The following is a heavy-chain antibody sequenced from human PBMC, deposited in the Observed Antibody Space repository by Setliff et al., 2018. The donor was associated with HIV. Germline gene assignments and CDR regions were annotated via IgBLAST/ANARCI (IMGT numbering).Heavy chain of an antibody. V-gene: IGHV3-7*01. CDR1: GFTFSSYW. CDR3: ARRGSNLPSGFDI. D-gene: IGHD3-3*01. J-gene: IGHJ3*02. CDR2: INQDGSEK. Sequence: HPGGSLRLSCAASGFTFSSYWRSWVRQAPGKGLEWVANINQDGSEKYYVDSVKGRFTISRDNAKNSLYLQMNSLRAEDTAVYYCARRGSNLPSGFDIWGQGTMVTVSS.